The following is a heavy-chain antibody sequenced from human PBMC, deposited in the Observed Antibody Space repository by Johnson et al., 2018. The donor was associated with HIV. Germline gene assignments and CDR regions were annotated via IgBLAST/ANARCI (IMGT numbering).Heavy chain of an antibody. CDR1: GFTFSRYG. D-gene: IGHD2-2*01. CDR3: ARGYCTSSSHCDAFDL. J-gene: IGHJ3*01. Sequence: EKLVESGGGAVQPGGSLRLSCVASGFTFSRYGMHWVRQAPGKGLEYVSAISSNGGSTYYAKSVKGRFTISRDNSKNTLYLQMNSLRAEDTAVYFCARGYCTSSSHCDAFDLWGQGTMVTVSS. V-gene: IGHV3-64*01. CDR2: ISSNGGST.